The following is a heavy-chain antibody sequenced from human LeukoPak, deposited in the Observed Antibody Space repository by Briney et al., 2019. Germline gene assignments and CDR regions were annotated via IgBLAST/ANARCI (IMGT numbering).Heavy chain of an antibody. CDR2: VYNSENT. D-gene: IGHD3-3*01. CDR3: ARGYYDFWSGYYFGMDV. Sequence: PSETLSLTCTVSGGSISIYYWSWIRQPPGKGLEWIGYVYNSENTNYNPSLKSRATISADTSKNQFSLKLNSVTAADTAVYYCARGYYDFWSGYYFGMDVWGQGTTVTVSS. J-gene: IGHJ6*02. V-gene: IGHV4-59*12. CDR1: GGSISIYY.